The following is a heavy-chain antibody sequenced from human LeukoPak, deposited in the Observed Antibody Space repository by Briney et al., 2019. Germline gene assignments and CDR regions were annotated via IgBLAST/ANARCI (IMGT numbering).Heavy chain of an antibody. V-gene: IGHV3-30*18. Sequence: TGGSLRLSCAASGFTFSSYGMHWVRQAPGKGLEWVAVISYDGSNKYYADSVKGRFTISRDNSKNTLYLQMNSLRAADTAVYYCAKVLLRGYYGSGSYYDYYYYGMDVWGQGTTVTVSS. D-gene: IGHD3-10*01. CDR1: GFTFSSYG. CDR3: AKVLLRGYYGSGSYYDYYYYGMDV. CDR2: ISYDGSNK. J-gene: IGHJ6*02.